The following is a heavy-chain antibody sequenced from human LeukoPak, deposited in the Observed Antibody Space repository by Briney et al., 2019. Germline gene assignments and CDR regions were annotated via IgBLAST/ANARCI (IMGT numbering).Heavy chain of an antibody. J-gene: IGHJ4*02. CDR3: AGEGKDSYDSSGYSPDY. Sequence: SETLSLTCTVSGGSIRSSNYYWGWIRQPPGKGLEWIGTLYYSVSTYYNPSLKSRVTISVDTSKNQFSLKLTSMTAADTAVYYCAGEGKDSYDSSGYSPDYLGQGALVTVSS. CDR2: LYYSVST. V-gene: IGHV4-39*07. D-gene: IGHD3-22*01. CDR1: GGSIRSSNYY.